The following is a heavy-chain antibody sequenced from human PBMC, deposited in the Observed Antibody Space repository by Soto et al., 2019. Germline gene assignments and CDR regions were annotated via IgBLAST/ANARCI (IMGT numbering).Heavy chain of an antibody. Sequence: LSLTCTVSGGSISSSSYYWGWIRQPPGKGLEWIGSIYYSGSTYYNPSLKSRVTISVDTSKNQFSLKLSSVTAADTAVYYCARGEIAAAGTTYYFDYWGQGTLVTVSS. J-gene: IGHJ4*02. CDR3: ARGEIAAAGTTYYFDY. V-gene: IGHV4-39*01. CDR1: GGSISSSSYY. D-gene: IGHD6-13*01. CDR2: IYYSGST.